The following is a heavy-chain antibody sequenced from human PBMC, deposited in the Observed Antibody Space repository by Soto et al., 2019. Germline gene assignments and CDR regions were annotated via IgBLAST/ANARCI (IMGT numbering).Heavy chain of an antibody. CDR3: ARDIDRACSSTSCYSIGNWFDP. CDR1: GGTFSSYA. CDR2: IIPIFGTA. J-gene: IGHJ5*02. Sequence: ASVKVSCKASGGTFSSYAISWVRQAPGQGLEWMGGIIPIFGTANYAQKFQGRVTITADESTSTAYMELSSLRSEDTAVYYCARDIDRACSSTSCYSIGNWFDPWGQGTLVTVSS. D-gene: IGHD2-2*01. V-gene: IGHV1-69*13.